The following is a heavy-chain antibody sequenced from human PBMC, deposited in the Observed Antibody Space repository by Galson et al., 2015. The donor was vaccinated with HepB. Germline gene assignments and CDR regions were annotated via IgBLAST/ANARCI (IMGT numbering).Heavy chain of an antibody. D-gene: IGHD7-27*01. Sequence: TLSLTCVVSGGSISRGGYSWTWIRQPPGKGLEWFGYIYDSATTRYNPSLKSRVSISLDMSENQFSLRLTSVTAADTAGYYCARDNGPGWFDPWGQGTLVTVTS. CDR3: ARDNGPGWFDP. J-gene: IGHJ5*02. V-gene: IGHV4-30-4*07. CDR2: IYDSATT. CDR1: GGSISRGGYS.